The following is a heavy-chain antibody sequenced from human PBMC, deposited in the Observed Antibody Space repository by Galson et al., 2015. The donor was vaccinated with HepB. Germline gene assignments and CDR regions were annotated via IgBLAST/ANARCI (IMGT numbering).Heavy chain of an antibody. V-gene: IGHV3-43*01. CDR2: ISWDGGTT. D-gene: IGHD4-17*01. J-gene: IGHJ6*02. CDR1: RFTFGDFT. CDR3: ATTTVPYYYGMDI. Sequence: SLRLSCAASRFTFGDFTMHWVRQAPGKGLEWVSLISWDGGTTDYADSVKGRFTISRDNSKNSLYLQMNSLRTEDTALYYCATTTVPYYYGMDIWGQGTTVTVPS.